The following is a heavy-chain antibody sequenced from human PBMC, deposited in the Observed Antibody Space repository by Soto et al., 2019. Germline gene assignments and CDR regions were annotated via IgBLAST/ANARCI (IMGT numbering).Heavy chain of an antibody. V-gene: IGHV4-38-2*01. J-gene: IGHJ4*02. CDR2: IYHSGST. CDR3: ASIGVITDY. Sequence: SETLSLTCAVSGYSISSGYYWGWIRQPPGKGLEWIGSIYHSGSTYYNPSLKSRVTISVDTSKNQFSLKLSSVTAADTAVYYCASIGVITDYRGKGTLVTVSS. D-gene: IGHD3-22*01. CDR1: GYSISSGYY.